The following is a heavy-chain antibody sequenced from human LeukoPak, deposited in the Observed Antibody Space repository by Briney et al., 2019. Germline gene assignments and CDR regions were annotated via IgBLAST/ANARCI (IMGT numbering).Heavy chain of an antibody. J-gene: IGHJ4*02. CDR2: MHPNSGNT. Sequence: ASVKVSCKASGDTFTSYDIKWVRQATGQGLEWMGWMHPNSGNTGYAQKFQDRVTMTRNTSISTVYMELSSLRFEDTAVYYCARAFYDSSGYYYEDWGQGTLVTVSS. V-gene: IGHV1-8*01. D-gene: IGHD3-22*01. CDR3: ARAFYDSSGYYYED. CDR1: GDTFTSYD.